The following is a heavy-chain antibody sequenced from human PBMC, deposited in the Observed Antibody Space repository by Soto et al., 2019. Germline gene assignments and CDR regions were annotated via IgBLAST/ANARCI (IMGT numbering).Heavy chain of an antibody. CDR1: GFTFSGFA. CDR2: VDYTGSYT. Sequence: EVQLLESGGGLVQPGGSLRLSCAASGFTFSGFAMNWVRQPPGKGLEWVSSVDYTGSYTFYAVSVKGRFTISRDNSKNKVYLELNSLRAEDTAVYYCGKRSGGFSEVDYWGQGTVVIVSS. V-gene: IGHV3-23*01. CDR3: GKRSGGFSEVDY. J-gene: IGHJ4*02. D-gene: IGHD5-12*01.